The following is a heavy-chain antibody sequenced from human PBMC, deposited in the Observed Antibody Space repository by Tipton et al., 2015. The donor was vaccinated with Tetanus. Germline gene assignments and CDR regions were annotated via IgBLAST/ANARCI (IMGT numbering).Heavy chain of an antibody. CDR2: IQRHGGQT. D-gene: IGHD2-21*02. Sequence: QLVQSGGGVVQPGGSLRLSCIGSEFTFSDYWMGWVRQAPGKGLEWVANIQRHGGQTYYADSVKGRFSISRDNSRNTLFLEMNSLRVEDTALYYCAREVKGDLDSWGQGTLVTVSS. CDR1: EFTFSDYW. V-gene: IGHV3-7*01. CDR3: AREVKGDLDS. J-gene: IGHJ4*02.